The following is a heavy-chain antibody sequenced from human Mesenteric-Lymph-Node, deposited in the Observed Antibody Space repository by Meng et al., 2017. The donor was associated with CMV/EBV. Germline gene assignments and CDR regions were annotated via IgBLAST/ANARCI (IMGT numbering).Heavy chain of an antibody. D-gene: IGHD3-22*01. V-gene: IGHV4-4*02. J-gene: IGHJ3*02. CDR1: GGSISSSNW. CDR2: IYHSGST. CDR3: AMDSSGYGDAFDI. Sequence: SETLSLTCAVSGGSISSSNWWSWVRQPPGKGLEWIGEIYHSGSTNYNPSLKSRVTISVDKSKNQFSLKLSSVTAADTAVYYCAMDSSGYGDAFDIWGQGTMVTVSS.